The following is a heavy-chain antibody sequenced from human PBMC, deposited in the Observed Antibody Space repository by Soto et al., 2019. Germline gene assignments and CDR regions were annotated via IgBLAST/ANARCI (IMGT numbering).Heavy chain of an antibody. V-gene: IGHV3-23*01. CDR1: GFTFSSYA. CDR2: ISGSGGST. J-gene: IGHJ4*02. D-gene: IGHD1-26*01. Sequence: GGSLRLSCAASGFTFSSYAMSWVRQAPGKGLEWVSAISGSGGSTYYADSVKGRFTISRDNSKNTLYLQMNSLRAEDTAVYHCPRQIPRDQLGATDDWGQGTLVTVSS. CDR3: PRQIPRDQLGATDD.